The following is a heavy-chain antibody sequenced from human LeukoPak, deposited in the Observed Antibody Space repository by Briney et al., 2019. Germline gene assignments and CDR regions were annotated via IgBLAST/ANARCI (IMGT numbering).Heavy chain of an antibody. J-gene: IGHJ5*02. CDR1: GYTFTGYY. CDR3: ARVSYGIYYFDP. Sequence: ASVKVSCKASGYTFTGYYMHWVRQAPGQGLEWMGWMNPNSGNTGYAQKFQGRVTMTRNTSISTAYMELSSLKSEDTAVYYCARVSYGIYYFDPWGQGTLVTVPS. D-gene: IGHD1-26*01. CDR2: MNPNSGNT. V-gene: IGHV1-8*02.